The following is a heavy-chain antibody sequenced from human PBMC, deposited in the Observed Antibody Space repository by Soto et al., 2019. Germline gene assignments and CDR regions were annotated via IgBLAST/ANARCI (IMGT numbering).Heavy chain of an antibody. CDR1: GGSTDSRSHY. J-gene: IGHJ4*02. D-gene: IGHD3-16*01. Sequence: PSETLSLTCTVSGGSTDSRSHYWGWIRQPPGRGLEWIGSVYYSGSTHDNPSLQSRVTISVDTSRNQFSLNLISVTAADTAVYFCARQPRGPGYGERGLYFDHWGQGTLVTAPQ. V-gene: IGHV4-39*01. CDR2: VYYSGST. CDR3: ARQPRGPGYGERGLYFDH.